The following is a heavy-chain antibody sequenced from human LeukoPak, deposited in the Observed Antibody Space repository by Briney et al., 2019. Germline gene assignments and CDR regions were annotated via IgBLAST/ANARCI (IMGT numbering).Heavy chain of an antibody. CDR3: ARSYDPNFDY. D-gene: IGHD3-3*01. CDR2: IYFSGST. CDR1: GGSIRSYY. Sequence: SETLSLTCTVSGGSIRSYYWSWIRQPPGKGLEWIGYIYFSGSTSYNPSLKGRVTISVDRSKNQFSLKLSSVAAADTAVYYCARSYDPNFDYWGQGTLVTV. V-gene: IGHV4-59*01. J-gene: IGHJ4*02.